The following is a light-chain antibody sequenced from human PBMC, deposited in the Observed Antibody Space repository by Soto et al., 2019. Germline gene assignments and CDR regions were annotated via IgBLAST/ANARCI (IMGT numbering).Light chain of an antibody. CDR2: KAS. J-gene: IGKJ1*01. V-gene: IGKV1-5*03. CDR3: RQYSTYPWT. Sequence: DIQMTQSPSTLSASVGDRVTITCRASQTISTLLAWYQQRPGKAPNLLIYKASSLESGVPSRFSGSGSGTEFTLTISRLQPDDFATDFCRQYSTYPWTFGQGTKVEVK. CDR1: QTISTL.